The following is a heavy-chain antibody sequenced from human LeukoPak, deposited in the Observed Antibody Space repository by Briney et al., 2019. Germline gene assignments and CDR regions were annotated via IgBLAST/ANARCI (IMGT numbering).Heavy chain of an antibody. Sequence: GGSLRLSCGGSGFTLSSYSMSWVRQAPGKGLEWVGNIKQDGSAKHYVDSVKGRFTISRDNAKNSLCLQLNSLRAEDTAVYYCARDAYGTGSHDYWGQGTLVTVSS. CDR2: IKQDGSAK. D-gene: IGHD3-10*01. CDR1: GFTLSSYS. CDR3: ARDAYGTGSHDY. J-gene: IGHJ4*02. V-gene: IGHV3-7*04.